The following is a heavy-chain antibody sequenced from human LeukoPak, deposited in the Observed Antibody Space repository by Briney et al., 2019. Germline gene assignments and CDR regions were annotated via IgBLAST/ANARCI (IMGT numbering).Heavy chain of an antibody. D-gene: IGHD6-19*01. J-gene: IGHJ4*02. CDR2: IVVGSGNT. V-gene: IGHV1-58*01. Sequence: GTSVKVSCKASGFTFTSSAVQWVRQARGQRLEWIGWIVVGSGNTNYAQKFQERVTITRDMSTSTAYMEPSSLRSEDTAVYYCAAGYSSGWYVFDYWGQGTLVTVSS. CDR1: GFTFTSSA. CDR3: AAGYSSGWYVFDY.